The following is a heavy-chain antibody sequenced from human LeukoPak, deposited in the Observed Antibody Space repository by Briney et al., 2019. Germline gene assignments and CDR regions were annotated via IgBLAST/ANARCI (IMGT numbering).Heavy chain of an antibody. CDR2: INHSGST. CDR3: ARVSDFWSGYGRGVFDY. Sequence: SETLSLTCAVYGGSFSGYYWSWIRQPPGKGLEWIGEINHSGSTNYNPSLKSRVTISVDTSKNQFSLKLSSVTAADTAVYYCARVSDFWSGYGRGVFDYWGRGTLVTVSS. CDR1: GGSFSGYY. J-gene: IGHJ4*02. D-gene: IGHD3-3*01. V-gene: IGHV4-34*01.